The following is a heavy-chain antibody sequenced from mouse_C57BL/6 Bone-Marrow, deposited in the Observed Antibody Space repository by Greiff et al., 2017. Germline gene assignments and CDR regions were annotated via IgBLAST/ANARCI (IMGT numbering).Heavy chain of an antibody. CDR1: GFNIKDDY. D-gene: IGHD4-1*02. J-gene: IGHJ2*01. CDR3: TINWDYCDY. V-gene: IGHV14-4*01. CDR2: IDPENGDT. Sequence: EVQLKESGAELVRPGASVKLSCTASGFNIKDDYMHWVKQRPEQGLEWIGWIDPENGDTEYASKFQGKATITADTSSNTAYLQLSSLTSEDTAVYYCTINWDYCDYWGQGTTLTVSS.